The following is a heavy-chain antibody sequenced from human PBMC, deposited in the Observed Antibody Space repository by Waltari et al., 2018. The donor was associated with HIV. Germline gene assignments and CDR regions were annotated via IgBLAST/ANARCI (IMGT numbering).Heavy chain of an antibody. CDR2: CDPGSGTA. V-gene: IGHV1-3*02. J-gene: IGHJ4*02. CDR3: ARGGASGGFDL. D-gene: IGHD3-10*01. CDR1: GYSFTSHA. Sequence: QVQLVQSGTELKRPGDSVKLSCRASGYSFTSHAIRWIRQAPGQGLQYVGWCDPGSGTAKFAENLQTKVTFSRDTSATTAFMEVRNLKYEDVAVFYCARGGASGGFDLWGQGTLVIVSS.